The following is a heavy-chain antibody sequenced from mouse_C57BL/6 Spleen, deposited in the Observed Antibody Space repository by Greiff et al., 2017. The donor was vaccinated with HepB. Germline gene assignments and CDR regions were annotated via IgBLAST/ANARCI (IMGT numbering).Heavy chain of an antibody. J-gene: IGHJ4*01. Sequence: QVQLKESGAELARPGASVKLSCKASGYTFTSYGISWVKQRTGQGLEWIGEIYPRSGNTYYNEKFKGKATLTADKSSSTAYMELRSLTSEDSAVYFCARERAYYSNYEAMDYWGQGTSVTVSS. V-gene: IGHV1-81*01. CDR1: GYTFTSYG. CDR2: IYPRSGNT. CDR3: ARERAYYSNYEAMDY. D-gene: IGHD2-5*01.